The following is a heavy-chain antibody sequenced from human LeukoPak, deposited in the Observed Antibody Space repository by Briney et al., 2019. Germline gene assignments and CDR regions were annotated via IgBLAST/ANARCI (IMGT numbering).Heavy chain of an antibody. CDR1: GGSISSYY. CDR3: VRHTTSGWYQVVY. D-gene: IGHD6-19*01. Sequence: SETLSLTCTVSGGSISSYYWSWIRQPPGKGLEWIGYIYYSGSTNYNPSLKSRVTISVDTSKNQFSLKLSSVTAADTAVYYCVRHTTSGWYQVVYWGQGTLVTVSS. J-gene: IGHJ4*02. V-gene: IGHV4-59*01. CDR2: IYYSGST.